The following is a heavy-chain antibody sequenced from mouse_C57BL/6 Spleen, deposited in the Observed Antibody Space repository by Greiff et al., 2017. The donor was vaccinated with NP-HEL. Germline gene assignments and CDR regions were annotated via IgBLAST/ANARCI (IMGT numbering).Heavy chain of an antibody. CDR3: ARDPLYGSRGYFDV. CDR2: INYDGSST. Sequence: EVHLVESEGGLVQPGSSMKLSCTASGFTFSDYYMAWVRQVPEKGLEWVANINYDGSSTYYLDSLKSRFIISRDNAKNILYLQMSSLKSEDTATYYCARDPLYGSRGYFDVWGTGTTVTVSS. V-gene: IGHV5-16*01. CDR1: GFTFSDYY. D-gene: IGHD1-1*01. J-gene: IGHJ1*03.